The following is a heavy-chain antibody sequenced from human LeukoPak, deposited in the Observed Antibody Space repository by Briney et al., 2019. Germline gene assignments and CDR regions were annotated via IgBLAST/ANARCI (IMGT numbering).Heavy chain of an antibody. D-gene: IGHD4-17*01. CDR3: ARVFSYGDFVDY. V-gene: IGHV4-61*08. Sequence: SETLSLTCTVSGGSISSGGYYWSWIRQHPGKGLEWIGYISYSGSTNYNPSLKSRVTISVDTSKNQFSLKLSSVTAADTAVYYCARVFSYGDFVDYWGQGTLVTVSS. J-gene: IGHJ4*02. CDR1: GGSISSGGYY. CDR2: ISYSGST.